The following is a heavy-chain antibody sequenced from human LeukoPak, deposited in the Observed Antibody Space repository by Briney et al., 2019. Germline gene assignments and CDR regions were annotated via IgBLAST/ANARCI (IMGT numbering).Heavy chain of an antibody. CDR3: ARAEHIVVVTRGLYFDY. J-gene: IGHJ4*02. V-gene: IGHV4-59*01. CDR2: IYYTGST. CDR1: GGSINTYY. Sequence: SETLSLTCTVSGGSINTYYWSWLRQPPGKGLEWLGYIYYTGSTNYNPSLKSRVTISVDTSRNQFSLKLTSVTAADTAVYYCARAEHIVVVTRGLYFDYWGQGTLVTVSS. D-gene: IGHD2-21*02.